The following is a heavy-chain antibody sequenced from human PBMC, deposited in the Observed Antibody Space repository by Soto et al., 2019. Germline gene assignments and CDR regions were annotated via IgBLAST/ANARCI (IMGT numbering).Heavy chain of an antibody. CDR2: INHSGST. V-gene: IGHV4-34*01. CDR3: AREGISSGWYYFDY. CDR1: GGSFSGYY. D-gene: IGHD6-19*01. Sequence: SETLSLTCAVYGGSFSGYYWSWIRQPPGKGLEWIGEINHSGSTNYNPSLKSRVTISVDTSKNQFSLKLSSVTAADTAVYYCAREGISSGWYYFDYWGQGTLVTVSS. J-gene: IGHJ4*02.